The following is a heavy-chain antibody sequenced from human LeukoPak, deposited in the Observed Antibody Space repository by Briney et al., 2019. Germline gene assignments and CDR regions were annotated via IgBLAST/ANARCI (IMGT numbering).Heavy chain of an antibody. D-gene: IGHD3-22*01. CDR3: AKESPRNHDSSGYYYVRAPPPNY. CDR1: GFTLSSYW. CDR2: IYSEGSRT. V-gene: IGHV3-74*01. J-gene: IGHJ4*02. Sequence: GGSLRLSCAGSGFTLSSYWMHWVRQGPGKGLVWVSRIYSEGSRTTYADSVRGRFTISRDNSKNTLYLQMNSLRAEDTAVYYCAKESPRNHDSSGYYYVRAPPPNYWGQGTLVTVSS.